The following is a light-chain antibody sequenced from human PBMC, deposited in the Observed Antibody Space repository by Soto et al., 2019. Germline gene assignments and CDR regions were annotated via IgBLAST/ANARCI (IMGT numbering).Light chain of an antibody. CDR3: QQRHSAST. V-gene: IGKV1-39*01. CDR1: QSISSF. J-gene: IGKJ1*01. CDR2: GAS. Sequence: DIQMTQSASSLSASVGDRVTLTCRASQSISSFLNWYQQKPGKAPKVLIYGASSLQTGVPSRFSGSGSGTDFTLTISSLQPEDSAPYYCQQRHSASTFGQGTKVEI.